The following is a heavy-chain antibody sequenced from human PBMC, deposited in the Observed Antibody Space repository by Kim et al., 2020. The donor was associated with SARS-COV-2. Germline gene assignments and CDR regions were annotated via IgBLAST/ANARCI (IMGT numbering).Heavy chain of an antibody. CDR3: ARAATAMVLDY. D-gene: IGHD5-18*01. J-gene: IGHJ4*02. CDR2: INHSGST. CDR1: GGSFSGYY. V-gene: IGHV4-34*01. Sequence: SETLSLTCAVYGGSFSGYYWSWIRQPPGKGLEWIGEINHSGSTNYNPSLKSRVTISVDTSKNQFSLKLSSVTAADTAVYYCARAATAMVLDYWGQGTLVTVSS.